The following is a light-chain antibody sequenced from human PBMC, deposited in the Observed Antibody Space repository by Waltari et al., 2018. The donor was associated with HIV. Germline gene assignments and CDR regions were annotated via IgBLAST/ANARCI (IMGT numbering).Light chain of an antibody. CDR2: KVS. Sequence: EVVMTQFPVSLSVTSGQSAFIPCRSSERLVSSDGNTYLNWFQQRPGQSPRRLIYKVSKRESGVPGRFSGSVSVTVFTLKISNVQADDVAIYYCMQETFWGWTFGPGTKLEI. V-gene: IGKV2-30*01. CDR3: MQETFWGWT. J-gene: IGKJ1*01. CDR1: ERLVSSDGNTY.